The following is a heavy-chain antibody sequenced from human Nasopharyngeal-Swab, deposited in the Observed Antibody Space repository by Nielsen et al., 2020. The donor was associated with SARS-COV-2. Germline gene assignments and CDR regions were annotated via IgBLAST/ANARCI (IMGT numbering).Heavy chain of an antibody. CDR1: GFTFSSYG. CDR2: IWYDGSNK. V-gene: IGHV3-33*06. J-gene: IGHJ4*02. CDR3: AKALNYYDSSGYSLGH. D-gene: IGHD3-22*01. Sequence: GESLKISCAASGFTFSSYGMHWVRQAPGKGLEWVAVIWYDGSNKYYADSVKGRFTISRDNSKNTLYLQMNSLRAEDTAVYYCAKALNYYDSSGYSLGHWGQGTLVTVSS.